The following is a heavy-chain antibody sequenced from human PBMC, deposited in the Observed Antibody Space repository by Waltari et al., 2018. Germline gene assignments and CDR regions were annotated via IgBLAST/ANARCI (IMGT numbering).Heavy chain of an antibody. V-gene: IGHV3-23*01. CDR3: AGSLGWFGP. CDR1: GFTFNNFA. Sequence: VQLLESGGDLVQPGGSLRLSCAASGFTFNNFAMNWVRQAPGEGLEWVSAVSGSGRNTYYADSVRGRFTISRDNSKSTLYLQMTSLRAEDTAVYYCAGSLGWFGPWGQGTLVTVS. J-gene: IGHJ5*02. CDR2: VSGSGRNT.